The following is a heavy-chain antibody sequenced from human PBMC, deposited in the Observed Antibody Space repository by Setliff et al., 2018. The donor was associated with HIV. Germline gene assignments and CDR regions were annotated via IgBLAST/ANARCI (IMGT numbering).Heavy chain of an antibody. CDR1: GVSISTRRYY. V-gene: IGHV4-39*01. CDR2: INYSGNT. D-gene: IGHD1-20*01. Sequence: SETLSLTCTVSGVSISTRRYYWGWIRQPPGKGLEWIGNINYSGNTYYNPSLKSRVTISVDTSKNQFSLKLSSVTAADTSVYYCARPMALQYNSWFDPWGQGTQVTVSS. CDR3: ARPMALQYNSWFDP. J-gene: IGHJ5*01.